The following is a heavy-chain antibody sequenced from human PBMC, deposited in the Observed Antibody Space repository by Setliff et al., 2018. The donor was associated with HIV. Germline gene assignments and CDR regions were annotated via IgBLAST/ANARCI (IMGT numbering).Heavy chain of an antibody. Sequence: GASVKVSCKASGYSFTGSYLHWVRQAPGQGLEWVGRINPKTGGTNFAQKFHGRVTMTRDTSITTAYMELSSLRSDDTAVYYCARIPWVATLWGGAFDLWGHGTMVTVSS. CDR1: GYSFTGSY. V-gene: IGHV1-2*06. CDR2: INPKTGGT. CDR3: ARIPWVATLWGGAFDL. D-gene: IGHD5-12*01. J-gene: IGHJ3*01.